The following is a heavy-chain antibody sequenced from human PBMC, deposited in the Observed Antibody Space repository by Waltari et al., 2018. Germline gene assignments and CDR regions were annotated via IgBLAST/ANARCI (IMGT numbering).Heavy chain of an antibody. CDR3: ARSAGNQGVMAPPNPGGY. Sequence: QVQLVQSGAEVKKPGASVKVSCKASGYTFTGYYMHWVRQAPGQGLEWMGWINPNSGGTNYAQKFQGRVTMTRDTSISTAYMELSRLRSDDTAVYYCARSAGNQGVMAPPNPGGYWGQGTLVTVSS. J-gene: IGHJ4*02. CDR2: INPNSGGT. V-gene: IGHV1-2*02. D-gene: IGHD3-16*01. CDR1: GYTFTGYY.